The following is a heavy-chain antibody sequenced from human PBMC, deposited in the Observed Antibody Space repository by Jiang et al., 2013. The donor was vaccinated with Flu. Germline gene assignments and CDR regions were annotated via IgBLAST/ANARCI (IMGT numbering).Heavy chain of an antibody. D-gene: IGHD5-12*01. Sequence: GPGLVKASETLSLTCTVSGGSISIATDYYWSWIRQPPGKGLEWIGCFYHSGSTNYNPSLKSRVTISVDTSKNQFSLKLNSMTAADTAVYYCARARPAHQWLNLRDAFDVWGQGTMVTVSS. V-gene: IGHV4-61*01. CDR2: FYHSGST. CDR3: ARARPAHQWLNLRDAFDV. CDR1: GGSISIATDYY. J-gene: IGHJ3*01.